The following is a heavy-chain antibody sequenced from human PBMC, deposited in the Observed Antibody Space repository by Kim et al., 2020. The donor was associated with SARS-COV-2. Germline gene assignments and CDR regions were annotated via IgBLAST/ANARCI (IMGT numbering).Heavy chain of an antibody. J-gene: IGHJ3*01. D-gene: IGHD2-8*02. CDR1: GFTFSSYN. V-gene: IGHV3-48*02. Sequence: GGSLRLSCAASGFTFSSYNMNWARQAPGKGLEWLSFISSSGTTVYYADSLKGRFTISRDNAKSSLYLQMNSLRNEDTAVYYCARDGQKILNFDVWGQGTMVTVSS. CDR2: ISSSGTTV. CDR3: ARDGQKILNFDV.